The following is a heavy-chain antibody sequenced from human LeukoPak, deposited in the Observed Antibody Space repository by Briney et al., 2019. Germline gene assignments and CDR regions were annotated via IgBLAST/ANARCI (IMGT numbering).Heavy chain of an antibody. CDR1: GFTFSSYA. CDR2: ISYHGNTA. CDR3: ARGSVGTPPPFDY. Sequence: PGGSLRLSCAASGFTFSSYAMHWVRQAPGMGLDWVAPISYHGNTAYYADSVKGRFTNSRDSSTLYLQMHSLRIEDTAVYYCARGSVGTPPPFDYWGQGTLVTVSS. J-gene: IGHJ4*02. V-gene: IGHV3-30*04. D-gene: IGHD2-15*01.